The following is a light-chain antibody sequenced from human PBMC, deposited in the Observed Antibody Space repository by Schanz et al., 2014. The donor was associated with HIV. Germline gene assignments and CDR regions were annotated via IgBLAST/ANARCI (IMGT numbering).Light chain of an antibody. J-gene: IGLJ3*02. CDR2: DDS. Sequence: QSALTQPASVSGSPGQSITISCTGASSDVGGDNYVSWYQQHPGRAPKLMICDDSRRPSGVSNRFSASKSDNTASLTISGLQAEDEGDYYCSSCTNNNTWVFGGGTKLTVL. CDR1: SSDVGGDNY. V-gene: IGLV2-14*03. CDR3: SSCTNNNTWV.